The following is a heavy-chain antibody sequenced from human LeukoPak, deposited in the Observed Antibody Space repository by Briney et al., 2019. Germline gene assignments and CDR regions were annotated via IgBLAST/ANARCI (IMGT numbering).Heavy chain of an antibody. Sequence: ASVNVSCKASGYTFTSYKMHWVRQAPGQGLEWMGIINPSGGSTTYAQKFQGRTTMTRDTSTYTVYMELSSLRSEDTATYYCARGQEYSYELDSWGQGTLVTVSP. CDR1: GYTFTSYK. D-gene: IGHD5-18*01. CDR2: INPSGGST. CDR3: ARGQEYSYELDS. J-gene: IGHJ4*02. V-gene: IGHV1-46*01.